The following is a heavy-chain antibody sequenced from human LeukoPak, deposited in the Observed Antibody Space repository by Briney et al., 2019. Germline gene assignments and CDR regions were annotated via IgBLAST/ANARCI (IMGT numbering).Heavy chain of an antibody. J-gene: IGHJ6*04. CDR1: GFTVSSNY. CDR2: IYSGGST. Sequence: GGSQRLSCAASGFTVSSNYMSWVRQAPGKGLEWVSVIYSGGSTYYADSVKGRFTISRDNSKNTLYLQMNSLRAEDTAVYYCARGQAAAGYDYYYYYGMDVWGKGTTVTVSS. V-gene: IGHV3-53*01. CDR3: ARGQAAAGYDYYYYYGMDV. D-gene: IGHD6-13*01.